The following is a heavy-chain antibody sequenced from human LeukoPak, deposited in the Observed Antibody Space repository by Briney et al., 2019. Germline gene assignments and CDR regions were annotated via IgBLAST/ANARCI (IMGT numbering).Heavy chain of an antibody. CDR1: GGSFSGYY. Sequence: SETLSLTCAVYGGSFSGYYWSWIRHPPGKGPERIGEINHSGSTNYNPSLKSRVTISVDTSKNQFSLKLSSVTAADTAVYYCARGVGGSEWNWIDPWGQGTLVTVSS. J-gene: IGHJ5*02. D-gene: IGHD5-12*01. CDR3: ARGVGGSEWNWIDP. CDR2: INHSGST. V-gene: IGHV4-34*01.